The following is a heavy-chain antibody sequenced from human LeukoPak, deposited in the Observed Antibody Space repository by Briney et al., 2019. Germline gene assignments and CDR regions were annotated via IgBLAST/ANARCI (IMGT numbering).Heavy chain of an antibody. CDR3: AKSPCGGGSCYTGFDD. CDR1: GFTFNSYA. Sequence: GGSLRLSCGASGFTFNSYAVSWVRQAPGRGLEWVSTISNSGDDTYYADSVKGRFTISRDNSKNTLYLQITSLRVEDTAVYYCAKSPCGGGSCYTGFDDWGQGTLLTVSS. D-gene: IGHD2-15*01. V-gene: IGHV3-23*01. J-gene: IGHJ4*02. CDR2: ISNSGDDT.